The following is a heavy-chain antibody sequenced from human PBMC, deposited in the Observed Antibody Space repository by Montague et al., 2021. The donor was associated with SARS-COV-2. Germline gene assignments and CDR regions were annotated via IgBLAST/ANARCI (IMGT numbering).Heavy chain of an antibody. D-gene: IGHD6-13*01. V-gene: IGHV4-39*07. J-gene: IGHJ6*02. CDR3: ARVGRQQLVRLSGMDV. CDR1: GGSISSSSYY. Sequence: SETVSLTCTVSGGSISSSSYYWGWIRQPPGKGLEWIGSIYYSGSTYYNPSLKSRVTLSVDTSKNQFSLKLCSVTAADTAVYYCARVGRQQLVRLSGMDVWGQGTTVTVSS. CDR2: IYYSGST.